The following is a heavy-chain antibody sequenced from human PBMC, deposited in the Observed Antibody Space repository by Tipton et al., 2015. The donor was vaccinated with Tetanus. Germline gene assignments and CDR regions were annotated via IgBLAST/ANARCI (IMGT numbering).Heavy chain of an antibody. V-gene: IGHV4-61*08. Sequence: GLVKPSEALSLTCTVSGASLRGGDYHWSWIRQPPGKGLEWLAYISGSGTTNSNYYLKSRITMTQDTSRNQFSLKLTAVTAADTAVYYCARANYDFPKKGPFDSWGQGTLVIVSS. CDR3: ARANYDFPKKGPFDS. D-gene: IGHD3-3*01. CDR1: GASLRGGDYH. J-gene: IGHJ4*02. CDR2: ISGSGTT.